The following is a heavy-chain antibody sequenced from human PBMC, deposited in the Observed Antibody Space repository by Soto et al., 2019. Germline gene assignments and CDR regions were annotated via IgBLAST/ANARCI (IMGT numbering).Heavy chain of an antibody. Sequence: GASVKVSCKASGGTFSSYTISWVRQAPGQGLEWMGWIIPILGIANYAQKFQGRVTMTTDKSTSTVYMEVSSLRSEDTAVYYCSRVDPRETSPFDHWGQGTLVTVSS. CDR2: IIPILGIA. J-gene: IGHJ4*02. CDR3: SRVDPRETSPFDH. V-gene: IGHV1-69*10. CDR1: GGTFSSYT. D-gene: IGHD2-2*03.